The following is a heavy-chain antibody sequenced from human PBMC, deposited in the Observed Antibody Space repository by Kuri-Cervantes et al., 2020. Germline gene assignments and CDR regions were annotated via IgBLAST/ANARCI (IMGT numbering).Heavy chain of an antibody. J-gene: IGHJ4*02. CDR1: GGTFSNYA. CDR2: ISAYNGDT. V-gene: IGHV1-18*01. Sequence: ASVKVSCKASGGTFSNYAISWVRQAPGQGLEWMGWISAYNGDTNYAQKLQGRVTMTTDTSTSTAYMELRSLRSDDTAVYYCARDHRPGPENYDYVWGSYRPYYFDYWGQGTLVTVSS. CDR3: ARDHRPGPENYDYVWGSYRPYYFDY. D-gene: IGHD3-16*02.